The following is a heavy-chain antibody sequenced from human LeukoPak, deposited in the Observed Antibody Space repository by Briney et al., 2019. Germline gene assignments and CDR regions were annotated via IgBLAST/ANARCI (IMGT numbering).Heavy chain of an antibody. CDR3: AKDNGGPYAAMDY. Sequence: GGSLRLSCAASGFTFSSYAMSWVRQAPGKGLEWVSVISDSGGRTYYADSVKGRFTISRDNSKNTLYLQINSLRAEDTAVYYCAKDNGGPYAAMDYWGHGTLVAVSS. D-gene: IGHD5-18*01. V-gene: IGHV3-23*01. CDR2: ISDSGGRT. CDR1: GFTFSSYA. J-gene: IGHJ4*01.